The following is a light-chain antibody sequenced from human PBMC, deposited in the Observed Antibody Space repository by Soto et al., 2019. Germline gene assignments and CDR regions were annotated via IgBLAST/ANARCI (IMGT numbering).Light chain of an antibody. CDR3: QQYNSYST. Sequence: DIQLTQSPSLLSASVGDRATITCRASQSISSWLAWYQQKPGKAPKLLIYKASSLESGVPSRFSGSGSGTEFTLTISSLQPDDFATYYCQQYNSYSTFGQGTKVDI. CDR2: KAS. V-gene: IGKV1-5*03. J-gene: IGKJ1*01. CDR1: QSISSW.